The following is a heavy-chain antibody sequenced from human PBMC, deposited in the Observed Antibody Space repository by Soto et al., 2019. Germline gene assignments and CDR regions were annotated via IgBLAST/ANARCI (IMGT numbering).Heavy chain of an antibody. CDR1: RGTFNRYA. CDR2: LVPQFGTP. J-gene: IGHJ4*02. Sequence: QVQLVQSGAEVKKPGSSVKVSCLASRGTFNRYAINWVRQAPGHGLEWLGALVPQFGTPNYAQKFQDRVKIGADESTNTTSMELRGLTSDDTAVYYCARQNRDTPMVPFDVWGQGTLVTVSS. CDR3: ARQNRDTPMVPFDV. V-gene: IGHV1-69*01. D-gene: IGHD5-18*01.